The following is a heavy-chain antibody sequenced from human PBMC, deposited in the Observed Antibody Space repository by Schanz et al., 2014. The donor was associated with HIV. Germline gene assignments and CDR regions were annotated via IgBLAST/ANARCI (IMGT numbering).Heavy chain of an antibody. J-gene: IGHJ4*02. V-gene: IGHV3-30*03. CDR2: ISYDGSNK. Sequence: QVQLVESGGRVVQPGRSLRLSCAASGFTFTTYGMHWVRQTPGKGLEWVAVISYDGSNKYYADSVKGRFTISRDNSKNTLYLQMNSLRSEDTAVYYCAREDMARGGLYWGQGTLVTVSS. CDR3: AREDMARGGLY. D-gene: IGHD3-10*01. CDR1: GFTFTTYG.